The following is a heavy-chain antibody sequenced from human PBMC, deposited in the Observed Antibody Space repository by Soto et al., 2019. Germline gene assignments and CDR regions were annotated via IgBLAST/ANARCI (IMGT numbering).Heavy chain of an antibody. CDR1: GGSISSGGYS. V-gene: IGHV4-30-2*01. CDR3: ASAGGLGAVAADY. Sequence: QLQLQESGSGLVKPSQTLSLTCAVSGGSISSGGYSWSWIRQPPGKGLEWIGYIYHSGSTYYNPSLKSSVTISVDRSKNQFSLKLSSVTAADTAVYYCASAGGLGAVAADYWGQGTLVTVSS. J-gene: IGHJ4*02. CDR2: IYHSGST. D-gene: IGHD6-19*01.